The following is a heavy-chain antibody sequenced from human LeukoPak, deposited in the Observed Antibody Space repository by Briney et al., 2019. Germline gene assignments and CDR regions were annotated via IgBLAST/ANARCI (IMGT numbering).Heavy chain of an antibody. V-gene: IGHV3-23*01. D-gene: IGHD1-1*01. Sequence: GGSLRLSCSASGFTFSSYAMTWVRQAPGKGLEWVSTISDSGGSPYYADSVKGRFTISRDNSKNTLFLQMNSLRAEGTALYYCAKDWTSGNWYGMDVWGQGTTVTVSS. CDR2: ISDSGGSP. CDR1: GFTFSSYA. CDR3: AKDWTSGNWYGMDV. J-gene: IGHJ6*02.